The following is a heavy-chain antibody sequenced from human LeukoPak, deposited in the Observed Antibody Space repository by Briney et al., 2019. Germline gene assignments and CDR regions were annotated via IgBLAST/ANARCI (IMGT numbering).Heavy chain of an antibody. CDR2: ISTSGST. V-gene: IGHV4-4*07. D-gene: IGHD2-8*02. CDR3: ARVVLSGLYYFDN. CDR1: SGFISNYY. J-gene: IGHJ4*02. Sequence: SETLSLTCTVCSGFISNYYWSWIRQPAGKGLEWNGRISTSGSTNYNPSLKSRVTISVDKSRNQFSLKLSSVTAADTAVYYCARVVLSGLYYFDNWGQGTLVTVSS.